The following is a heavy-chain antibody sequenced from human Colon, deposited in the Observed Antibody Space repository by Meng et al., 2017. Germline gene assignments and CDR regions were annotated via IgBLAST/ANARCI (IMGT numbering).Heavy chain of an antibody. V-gene: IGHV3-48*03. J-gene: IGHJ4*02. CDR3: ARDPGASYCGGDCHDY. CDR2: ISIGGGTI. Sequence: GESLKISCVASGFIFGDYEMNWVRQAPGKGLEWVSYISIGGGTIYYADSVKGRFTISRDNGRNSLYLQMNSLRAEDTAIYYCARDPGASYCGGDCHDYWGQGSLVTVSS. D-gene: IGHD2-21*02. CDR1: GFIFGDYE.